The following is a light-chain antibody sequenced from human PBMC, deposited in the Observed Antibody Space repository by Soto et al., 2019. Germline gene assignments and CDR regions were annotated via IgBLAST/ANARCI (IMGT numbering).Light chain of an antibody. CDR1: QGISSY. CDR2: AAS. V-gene: IGKV1-9*01. CDR3: QQLNSYPLT. Sequence: DIQLTQSPSFLSASVGDRVTITCRASQGISSYLAWYQQKPGKAPKLLIYAASTLQSGVPSRFSGSGSGTEFTLTISSLQPEDFATYYCQQLNSYPLTGGPGTKVDIK. J-gene: IGKJ3*01.